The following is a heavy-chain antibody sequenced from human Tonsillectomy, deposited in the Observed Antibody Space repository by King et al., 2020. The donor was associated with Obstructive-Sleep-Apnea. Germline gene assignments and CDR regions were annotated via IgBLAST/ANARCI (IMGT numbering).Heavy chain of an antibody. CDR3: ARGVWGSSANYDAFDV. CDR1: GYTFTAYY. D-gene: IGHD3-16*01. V-gene: IGHV1-2*02. CDR2: INPKTGYT. Sequence: QLVQSGAEVKKPGASLTVSCKAVGYTFTAYYIHIWLQAPGKGLEWVAWINPKTGYTKISQNFQERACGNSDTSINTAYMELKNLKSDDTAVFYCARGVWGSSANYDAFDVWGQGTAVTVSS. J-gene: IGHJ3*01.